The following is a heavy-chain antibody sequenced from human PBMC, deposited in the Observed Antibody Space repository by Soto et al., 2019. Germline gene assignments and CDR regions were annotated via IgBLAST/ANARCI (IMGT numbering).Heavy chain of an antibody. CDR1: GFTVSNNY. Sequence: EVQLVESGGGLVQPGGSLRLSCAASGFTVSNNYMSWVRQAPGKGLEWVSVIYSGGSTYYADSVKGRFTISRDNSNNTLYLQMTSLRAGDTAVYYCARVVDTPIDWGQGTLVTVSS. V-gene: IGHV3-66*01. D-gene: IGHD5-18*01. CDR3: ARVVDTPID. J-gene: IGHJ4*02. CDR2: IYSGGST.